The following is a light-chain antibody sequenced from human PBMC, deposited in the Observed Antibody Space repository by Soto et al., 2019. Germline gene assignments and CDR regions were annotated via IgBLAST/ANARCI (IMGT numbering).Light chain of an antibody. Sequence: DIVMTQSPDSLAVSLGERATINCKSSQTVLVSSNNQNFLAWFQQKPGQPPKLLIYWASTRESGVPDRFSGSXXXTDXXLTIXXXXPEXVXXYXXXXYYSAPLTFGGGTKVEIK. CDR1: QTVLVSSNNQNF. J-gene: IGKJ4*01. V-gene: IGKV4-1*01. CDR3: XXYYSAPLT. CDR2: WAS.